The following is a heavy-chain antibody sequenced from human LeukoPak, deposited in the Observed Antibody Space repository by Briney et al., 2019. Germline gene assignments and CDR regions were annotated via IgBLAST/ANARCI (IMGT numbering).Heavy chain of an antibody. CDR3: ARDYYGSWNWFDP. D-gene: IGHD3-10*01. V-gene: IGHV4-59*12. Sequence: SETLSLTCTVSGGSISSYYWSWIRQPPGKGLEWIGYIYYSGSTNYNPSLKSRVTISVDTSKNQFSLKLSSVTAADTAVYYSARDYYGSWNWFDPWGQGTLVTVSS. CDR2: IYYSGST. J-gene: IGHJ5*02. CDR1: GGSISSYY.